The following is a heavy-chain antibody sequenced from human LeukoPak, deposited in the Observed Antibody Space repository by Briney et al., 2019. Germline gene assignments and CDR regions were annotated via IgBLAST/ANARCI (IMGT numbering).Heavy chain of an antibody. Sequence: SETLSLTCTVSNGPINTYQWSWIRQPPGKGLEWIGNIHYSGSANYNPSLKSRVIISVDTSKNQFSLKLSSVTAADTAVYYCARGAVGATFVFDYWGQGTLVTVSS. CDR2: IHYSGSA. CDR1: NGPINTYQ. CDR3: ARGAVGATFVFDY. J-gene: IGHJ4*02. V-gene: IGHV4-59*01. D-gene: IGHD1-26*01.